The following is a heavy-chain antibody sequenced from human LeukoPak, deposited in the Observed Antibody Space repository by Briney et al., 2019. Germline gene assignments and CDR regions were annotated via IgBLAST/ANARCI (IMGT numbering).Heavy chain of an antibody. Sequence: PGGSLRLSCAASGFTFSSYAMSLVRQAPGKGLEWVSFISSSSSTIYYADSVKGRFTISRDNAKNSLYLQMNSLRAEDTAVYYCARDRGGSYSAIDYWGQGTLVTVSS. D-gene: IGHD1-26*01. V-gene: IGHV3-48*04. CDR1: GFTFSSYA. J-gene: IGHJ4*02. CDR3: ARDRGGSYSAIDY. CDR2: ISSSSSTI.